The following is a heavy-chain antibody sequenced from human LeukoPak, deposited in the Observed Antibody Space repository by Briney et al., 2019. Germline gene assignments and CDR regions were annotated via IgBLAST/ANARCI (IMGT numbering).Heavy chain of an antibody. CDR1: GFTFTSYS. V-gene: IGHV3-23*01. D-gene: IGHD4-17*01. Sequence: GGSLRLSCAASGFTFTSYSMNWVRQAPGKGLEWVSTISGGGGSTYYADSVKGRFTISRDNSKNTLYLQVNSLRAEDTAVYYCAKIYGHGGFDYWGQGTLVTVSS. CDR2: ISGGGGST. CDR3: AKIYGHGGFDY. J-gene: IGHJ4*02.